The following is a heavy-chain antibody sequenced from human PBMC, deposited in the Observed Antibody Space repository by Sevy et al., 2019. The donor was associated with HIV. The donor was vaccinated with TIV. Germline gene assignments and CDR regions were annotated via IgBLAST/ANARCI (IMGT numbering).Heavy chain of an antibody. CDR3: VRDDRDGYFDY. CDR1: GYTFTGYY. Sequence: ASVKVSCKASGYTFTGYYMHWVRQAPGQGLEWMGWINPDSGGPNYAPKFQGRVTLTRVTSISTAYMGLSRLKSDDTAVYYCVRDDRDGYFDYWGQGTLVTVSS. J-gene: IGHJ4*02. CDR2: INPDSGGP. V-gene: IGHV1-2*02.